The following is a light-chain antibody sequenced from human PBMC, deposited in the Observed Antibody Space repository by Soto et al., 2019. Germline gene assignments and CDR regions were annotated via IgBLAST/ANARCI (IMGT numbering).Light chain of an antibody. CDR1: QSISNY. Sequence: DIQRTQSPSSLSASVGESVTITCRASQSISNYLTWYQQKRGKAPNLXLHTVCRLQSGVPSRFRGSGSGTNCSLPISRLQHEDVATDSCQQSYDSTRTLRQGTKV. V-gene: IGKV1-39*01. CDR3: QQSYDSTRT. J-gene: IGKJ1*01. CDR2: TVC.